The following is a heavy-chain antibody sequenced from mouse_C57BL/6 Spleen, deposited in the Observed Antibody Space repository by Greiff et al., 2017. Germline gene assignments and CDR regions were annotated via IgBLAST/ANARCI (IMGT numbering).Heavy chain of an antibody. CDR1: GFNIKDYS. D-gene: IGHD1-1*01. CDR2: IGPEDGET. Sequence: VQLLQSGAELVKPGASVKFSCTASGFNIKDYSMHWVRQRTEQGLEWVGRIGPEDGETKYAPKLQGKDTITADTSANTACLQRSSLTSEDTAVYYCASPYNGSSFWDFEDWGTGTTVTVSS. V-gene: IGHV14-2*01. J-gene: IGHJ1*03. CDR3: ASPYNGSSFWDFED.